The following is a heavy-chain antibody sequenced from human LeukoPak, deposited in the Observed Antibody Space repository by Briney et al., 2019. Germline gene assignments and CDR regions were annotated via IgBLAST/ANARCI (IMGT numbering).Heavy chain of an antibody. CDR3: ARKPNAVYWFDP. CDR1: GYSISSDNW. CDR2: IHYSGIT. V-gene: IGHV4-28*01. J-gene: IGHJ5*02. Sequence: SETLSLTCAVSGYSISSDNWWGWIRQPPGKGLEWIEYIHYSGITYYSPSLKSRVTLSVDTSKNQFSLRLSSVTAVDTAVYYCARKPNAVYWFDPWGQGTLVTVSS. D-gene: IGHD4/OR15-4a*01.